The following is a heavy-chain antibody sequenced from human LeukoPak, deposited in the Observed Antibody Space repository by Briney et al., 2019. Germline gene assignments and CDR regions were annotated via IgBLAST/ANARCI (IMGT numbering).Heavy chain of an antibody. CDR1: GGTISSSSYY. CDR2: IYYSGST. J-gene: IGHJ6*03. Sequence: SETLSLTCTVSGGTISSSSYYWGWIRQPPGKGLEWIGSIYYSGSTYYNPSLKSRVTISVDTSKNQFSLKLSSVTAADTAVYYCARPHYYMDVWGKGTTVTVSS. V-gene: IGHV4-39*01. CDR3: ARPHYYMDV.